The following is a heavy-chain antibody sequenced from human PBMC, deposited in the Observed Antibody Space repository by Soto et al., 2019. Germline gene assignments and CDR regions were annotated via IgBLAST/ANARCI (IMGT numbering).Heavy chain of an antibody. V-gene: IGHV1-18*01. CDR2: IGPYNGNT. CDR1: GYTFADYG. J-gene: IGHJ2*01. Sequence: QAQLVQSGAEVKKPGASVKVSCQAGGYTFADYGISWVRQAPGQGLEWVGWIGPYNGNTNYAQNPQDRVTMTTDTSTNTAYMELRSLRSDDTALYYCARCYCTVGSCYTCWHFDLWGRGTLLTVSS. CDR3: ARCYCTVGSCYTCWHFDL. D-gene: IGHD2-15*01.